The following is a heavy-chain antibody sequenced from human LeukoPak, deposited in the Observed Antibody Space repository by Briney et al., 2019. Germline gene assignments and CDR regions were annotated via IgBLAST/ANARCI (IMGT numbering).Heavy chain of an antibody. Sequence: TGGSLRLSCAASGFTFSSYAMSWVRQAPGKGLEWVSAISGSGGSTYYADSVKGRFTISRDNSKNTLYLQMNSLRAEDTAVYYCAKGSACVATRGVIIGYYFDYWGQGTLVTVSS. CDR2: ISGSGGST. CDR3: AKGSACVATRGVIIGYYFDY. CDR1: GFTFSSYA. J-gene: IGHJ4*02. V-gene: IGHV3-23*01. D-gene: IGHD3-10*01.